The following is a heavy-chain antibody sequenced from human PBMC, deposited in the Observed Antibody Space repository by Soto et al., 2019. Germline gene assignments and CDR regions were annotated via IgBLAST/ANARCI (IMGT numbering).Heavy chain of an antibody. V-gene: IGHV4-30-2*01. D-gene: IGHD3-16*01. CDR1: GGSISSGNSYS. J-gene: IGHJ5*02. CDR3: ARAVAPYLGTWFDP. CDR2: ISHTGST. Sequence: QLQLQESGSGLVKPSQTLSLTCAVSGGSISSGNSYSWSWIRQPPGKGLEWIGSISHTGSTSYNPSLTVRVTMSVDKSKNQFSLKLSSVTAADMAVYYCARAVAPYLGTWFDPWGQGTLVIVSS.